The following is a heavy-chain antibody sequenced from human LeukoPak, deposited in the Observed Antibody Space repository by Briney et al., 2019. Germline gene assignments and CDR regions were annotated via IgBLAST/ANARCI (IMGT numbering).Heavy chain of an antibody. CDR2: IIPILGIA. Sequence: ASVKVSCKASGGTFSSYAISWVRQAPGQGLEWMGRIIPILGIANYAQKFQGRVTITADKSTSTAYMELSSLRSEDTAVYYCARDLKSGSSWYNWFDPWGQGTLVTVSS. CDR1: GGTFSSYA. CDR3: ARDLKSGSSWYNWFDP. D-gene: IGHD6-13*01. V-gene: IGHV1-69*04. J-gene: IGHJ5*02.